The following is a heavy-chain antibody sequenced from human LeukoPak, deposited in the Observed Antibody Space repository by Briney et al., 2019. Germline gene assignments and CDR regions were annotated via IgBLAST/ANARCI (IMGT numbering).Heavy chain of an antibody. CDR1: GYTFTDHF. J-gene: IGHJ3*02. Sequence: GASVKVSCKASGYTFTDHFIHWVRQAPGQGLEWMGWIGPKSGDTSYSQKFQGRVTVTRDTSISTAYMELSRLRSVDTAVYYCGINRLGKALDIWGQGTMVTVSS. CDR3: GINRLGKALDI. CDR2: IGPKSGDT. D-gene: IGHD7-27*01. V-gene: IGHV1-2*02.